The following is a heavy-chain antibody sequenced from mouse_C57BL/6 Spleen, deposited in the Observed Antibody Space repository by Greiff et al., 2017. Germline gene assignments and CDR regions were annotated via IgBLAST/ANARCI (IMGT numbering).Heavy chain of an antibody. D-gene: IGHD4-1*01. V-gene: IGHV5-12*01. Sequence: DVMLVESGGGLVQPGGSLKLSCAASGFTFSDYYMYWVRQTPEKRLEWVAYISNGGGSTYYPDTVKGRFTISRDNAKNTLYLQMSRLKSEDTAMYDCGRQRTEGAMDDWGQGTSVTVSS. J-gene: IGHJ4*01. CDR3: GRQRTEGAMDD. CDR2: ISNGGGST. CDR1: GFTFSDYY.